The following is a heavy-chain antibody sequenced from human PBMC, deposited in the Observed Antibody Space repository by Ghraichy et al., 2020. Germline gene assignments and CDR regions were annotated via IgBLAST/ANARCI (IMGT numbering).Heavy chain of an antibody. J-gene: IGHJ4*02. Sequence: GESLNISCAASGFTFSSYGMHWVRQAPGKGLEWVAVIWYDGSNKYYADSVKGRFTISRDNSKNTLYLQMNSLRAEDTAVYYCARDLGSAAVTGYYYRALPDYWGQGTLVTVSS. CDR1: GFTFSSYG. D-gene: IGHD3-22*01. V-gene: IGHV3-33*01. CDR2: IWYDGSNK. CDR3: ARDLGSAAVTGYYYRALPDY.